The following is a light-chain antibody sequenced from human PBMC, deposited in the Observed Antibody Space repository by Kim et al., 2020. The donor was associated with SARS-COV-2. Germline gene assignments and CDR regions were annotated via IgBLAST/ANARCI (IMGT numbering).Light chain of an antibody. Sequence: EIVLTQSPGTLSLSPGERATLSCRASQSVSSSYLAWYQQTPGQAPRLLIYGASSRATGIPDRFSGSGSGTDFTLTISRLEPEDFAVYYCPQYGSSPPWTFGQGTQVDIK. J-gene: IGKJ1*01. V-gene: IGKV3-20*01. CDR1: QSVSSSY. CDR2: GAS. CDR3: PQYGSSPPWT.